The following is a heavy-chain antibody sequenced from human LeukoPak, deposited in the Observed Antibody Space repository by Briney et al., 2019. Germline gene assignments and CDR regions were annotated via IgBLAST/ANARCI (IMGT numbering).Heavy chain of an antibody. V-gene: IGHV3-7*04. J-gene: IGHJ6*02. CDR1: GFTFSTYW. D-gene: IGHD5-18*01. CDR3: ARDTRRDTYYHGMDV. CDR2: INQDGSEK. Sequence: GGSLRLSCAAPGFTFSTYWMNWVRQAPGKGLEWVANINQDGSEKFYVDSVRGRFTISRDNAKNSLYLQMNSLRAEDTAVYYCARDTRRDTYYHGMDVWGQGTTVTVSS.